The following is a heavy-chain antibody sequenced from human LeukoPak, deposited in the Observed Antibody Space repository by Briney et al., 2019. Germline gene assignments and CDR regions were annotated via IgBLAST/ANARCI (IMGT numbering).Heavy chain of an antibody. V-gene: IGHV3-30*18. Sequence: GGSLRLSCAASGFTFRSYSMNWVRQAPGKGLEWVAVISYDGSNKYYADSVKGRFTISRDNSKNTLYLQMNSLRAEDTAVYYCAKGKAAFDYWGQGTLVTVSS. CDR2: ISYDGSNK. CDR1: GFTFRSYS. J-gene: IGHJ4*02. CDR3: AKGKAAFDY. D-gene: IGHD6-25*01.